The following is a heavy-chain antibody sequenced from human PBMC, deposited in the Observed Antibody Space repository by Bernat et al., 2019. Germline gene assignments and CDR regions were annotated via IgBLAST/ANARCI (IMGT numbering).Heavy chain of an antibody. Sequence: QVQLVESGGGVVQPGRSLRLSCAASGFTFSSYGMHWVRQAPGKELEWVAVISYDGSNKYYADSVKGRFTISRDNSKNTLYLQMNSLRAEDTAVYYCAKDLQLARDSLGGRFDPWGQGTLVTVSS. CDR2: ISYDGSNK. V-gene: IGHV3-30*18. J-gene: IGHJ5*02. CDR3: AKDLQLARDSLGGRFDP. CDR1: GFTFSSYG. D-gene: IGHD6-13*01.